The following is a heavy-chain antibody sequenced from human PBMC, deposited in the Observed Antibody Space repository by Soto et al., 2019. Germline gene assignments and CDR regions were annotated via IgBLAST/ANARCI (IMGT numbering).Heavy chain of an antibody. J-gene: IGHJ5*02. Sequence: PGGSLRLSCAASGFTFSSYSMNWVRQAPGKGLEWVSYISSSSSTIYYADSVKGRFTISRDNAKNSLYLQMNSLRDEDTAVYYCARDYSSGWYAWFDPWGQGTLVTVSS. D-gene: IGHD6-19*01. CDR1: GFTFSSYS. CDR2: ISSSSSTI. V-gene: IGHV3-48*02. CDR3: ARDYSSGWYAWFDP.